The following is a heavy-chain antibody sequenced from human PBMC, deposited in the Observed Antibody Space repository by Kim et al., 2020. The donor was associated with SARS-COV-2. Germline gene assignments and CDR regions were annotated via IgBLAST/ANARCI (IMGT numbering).Heavy chain of an antibody. CDR3: ARQRHDTVTDYYYGMDV. CDR1: GYSFTSYW. D-gene: IGHD4-17*01. Sequence: GESLKISCKGSGYSFTSYWISWVRQMPGKGLEWMGRIDPSDSYTNYSPSFQGHVTISADKSISTAYLQWSSLKASDTAMYYCARQRHDTVTDYYYGMDVWGQGTTVTVSS. J-gene: IGHJ6*02. CDR2: IDPSDSYT. V-gene: IGHV5-10-1*01.